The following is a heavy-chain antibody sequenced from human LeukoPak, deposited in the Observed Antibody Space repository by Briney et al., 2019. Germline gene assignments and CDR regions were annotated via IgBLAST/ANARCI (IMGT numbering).Heavy chain of an antibody. V-gene: IGHV1-46*01. Sequence: ASVKVSCKASGYTFTSYYMHWVRQAPGQGLEWMGIINPSGGSTSHAQKFQGRVTMTRDTSTSTVYMELSSLRSEDTAVYYCARDGYSSTSLEYYFDYWGQGTLVTVSS. CDR1: GYTFTSYY. D-gene: IGHD2-2*01. CDR2: INPSGGST. CDR3: ARDGYSSTSLEYYFDY. J-gene: IGHJ4*02.